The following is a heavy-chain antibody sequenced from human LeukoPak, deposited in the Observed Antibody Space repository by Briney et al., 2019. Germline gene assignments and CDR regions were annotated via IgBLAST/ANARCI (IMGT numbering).Heavy chain of an antibody. V-gene: IGHV3-23*01. J-gene: IGHJ4*02. Sequence: GGSLRLSCAASGFSFNSYAMSWVRQAPGRGLEWVSTISRSGDNPYYADSVKGRFTISRDNSKSTLYLQMNNLRVEDTAVYFCAKGYSNPSHFDYWAREPWSPSPQ. D-gene: IGHD4-11*01. CDR3: AKGYSNPSHFDY. CDR1: GFSFNSYA. CDR2: ISRSGDNP.